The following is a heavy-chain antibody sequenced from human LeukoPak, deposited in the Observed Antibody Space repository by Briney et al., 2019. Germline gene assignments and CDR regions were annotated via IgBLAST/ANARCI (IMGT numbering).Heavy chain of an antibody. V-gene: IGHV3-21*01. Sequence: PGGSLRLSCAASGFTFSSYSMNWVRQAPGKGLEWVSFISSSRSYIYYADSVKGRFTIPRDNAKNSLYLQMNSLRAEDTAVYYCARDGDTVVVVAANDYWGQGTLVTVSS. CDR2: ISSSRSYI. D-gene: IGHD2-15*01. J-gene: IGHJ4*02. CDR1: GFTFSSYS. CDR3: ARDGDTVVVVAANDY.